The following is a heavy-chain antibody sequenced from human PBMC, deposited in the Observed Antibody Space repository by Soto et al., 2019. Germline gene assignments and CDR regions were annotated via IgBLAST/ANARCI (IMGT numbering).Heavy chain of an antibody. CDR2: TYYRSKWYN. D-gene: IGHD6-19*01. CDR1: GDSVSSNSAA. V-gene: IGHV6-1*01. J-gene: IGHJ4*02. CDR3: ARDAHGYSSGWYDAHFDY. Sequence: SQTLSLTCAISGDSVSSNSAAWNWIRQSPSRGLEWLGRTYYRSKWYNDYAVSVKSRITINPDTSKNQFSLQLISVTPEDTAVYYCARDAHGYSSGWYDAHFDYWGQGTLVTVSS.